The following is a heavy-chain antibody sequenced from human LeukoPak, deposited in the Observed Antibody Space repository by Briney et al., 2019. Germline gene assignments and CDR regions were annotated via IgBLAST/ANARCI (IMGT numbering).Heavy chain of an antibody. J-gene: IGHJ4*02. CDR3: ARWRWYSSGWYYRADLDY. D-gene: IGHD6-19*01. V-gene: IGHV3-64*01. Sequence: SGGSLRLSCAASGFTFSSYAMHWVRQAPGKGLEYVSAISSNGGSTYYANSVKGRFTISRDNSKNTLYLQMGSLRAEDMAVYYCARWRWYSSGWYYRADLDYWGQGTLVTVSS. CDR2: ISSNGGST. CDR1: GFTFSSYA.